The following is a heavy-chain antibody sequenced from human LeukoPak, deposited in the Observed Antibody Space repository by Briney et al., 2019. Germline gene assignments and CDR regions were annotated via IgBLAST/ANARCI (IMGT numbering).Heavy chain of an antibody. CDR3: AKDGGGFYYYYGMDV. CDR2: ISGSGDST. Sequence: PGGSLRLSCAASGFTFSNYAMSWVSQAPGKGLEWVSGISGSGDSTYYADSVKGRFTNSGDNSKNTLYLQMNSLRAEDTAEYYCAKDGGGFYYYYGMDVWGQGTTVTVSS. CDR1: GFTFSNYA. J-gene: IGHJ6*02. V-gene: IGHV3-23*01.